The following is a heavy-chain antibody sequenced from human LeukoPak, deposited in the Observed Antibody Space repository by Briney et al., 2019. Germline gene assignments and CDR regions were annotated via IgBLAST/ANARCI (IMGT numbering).Heavy chain of an antibody. CDR1: GFTFSSYG. Sequence: PGRSLRLSCAASGFTFSSYGMHWVRQAPRKGLEWVAVISYDGSNKYYAHSVKGRFTISRDNSTNTLYLQMNSLRAEDTAVYYCAKDPSDSSGWDNFDYWGQGTLVTVSS. D-gene: IGHD6-19*01. CDR2: ISYDGSNK. CDR3: AKDPSDSSGWDNFDY. J-gene: IGHJ4*02. V-gene: IGHV3-30*18.